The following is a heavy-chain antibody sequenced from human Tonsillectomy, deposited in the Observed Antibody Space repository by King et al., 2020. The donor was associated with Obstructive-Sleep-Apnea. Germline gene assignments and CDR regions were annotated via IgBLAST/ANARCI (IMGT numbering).Heavy chain of an antibody. V-gene: IGHV4-39*06. CDR3: AREYSGLYPKKGNFDY. CDR2: IYYSGST. D-gene: IGHD1-26*01. CDR1: GGSISSSSYC. Sequence: QLQESGPGLVKPSETLSLTCTVSGGSISSSSYCWGWIRQPPVKGLEWIGNIYYSGSTYYNPSLKSRVTISVDTSKNQFPLKLSSVTAADTAVYYCAREYSGLYPKKGNFDYCGQGTLVTVSS. J-gene: IGHJ4*02.